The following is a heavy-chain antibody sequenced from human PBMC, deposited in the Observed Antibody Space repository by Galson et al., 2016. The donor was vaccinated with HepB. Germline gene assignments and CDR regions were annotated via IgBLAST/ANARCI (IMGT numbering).Heavy chain of an antibody. CDR2: TYYRSKWYY. V-gene: IGHV6-1*01. CDR3: ARGGHYGGTPPYFDS. D-gene: IGHD4-23*01. J-gene: IGHJ4*02. CDR1: GDSVSSQTAG. Sequence: CAISGDSVSSQTAGWNWIRQSPSRGLEWLGRTYYRSKWYYDYAESTKSRITINPDTSKNQFFPLLHSVTTQDTAVYYCARGGHYGGTPPYFDSWGQGILVTVSS.